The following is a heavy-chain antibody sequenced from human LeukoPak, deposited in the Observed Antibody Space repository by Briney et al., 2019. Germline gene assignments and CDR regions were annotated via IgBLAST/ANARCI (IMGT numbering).Heavy chain of an antibody. CDR1: GGSISSSSYY. CDR2: IYYSGST. CDR3: ARVPPFIAVAGTGTFDY. Sequence: SETLSLTCTVSGGSISSSSYYWGWIRQPPGKGLEWIGSIYYSGSTYYNPSLKSRVTISVDTSKNQFSLKLSSVTAADTAVYYCARVPPFIAVAGTGTFDYWGQGTLVTVSS. D-gene: IGHD6-19*01. J-gene: IGHJ4*02. V-gene: IGHV4-39*07.